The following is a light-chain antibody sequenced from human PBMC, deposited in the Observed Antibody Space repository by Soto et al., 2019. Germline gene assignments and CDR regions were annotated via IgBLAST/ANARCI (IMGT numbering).Light chain of an antibody. Sequence: EVVMTQSPATLSVSPGERATLSCKASQSVRNNLVWYLQKPGQAPRPIIYDATTRATGIPVRFSGSGSRTEFTLTISSLQSEDVGGYYGQQYDNWPPKTFGGGTKVEVK. CDR3: QQYDNWPPKT. CDR2: DAT. CDR1: QSVRNN. V-gene: IGKV3-15*01. J-gene: IGKJ4*01.